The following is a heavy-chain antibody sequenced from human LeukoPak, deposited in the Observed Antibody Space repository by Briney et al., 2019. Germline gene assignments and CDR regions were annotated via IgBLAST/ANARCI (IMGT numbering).Heavy chain of an antibody. CDR3: ARENQLGNAFDI. Sequence: ASVKVSCKASGYTFTRYYIHWVRQAPGQGLEWMGWINPNSGGTNYAQRPQGRVTMTRDTSINTAYMEVSRLRSDDTAVYYCARENQLGNAFDIWGQGTMVTVSS. D-gene: IGHD7-27*01. V-gene: IGHV1-2*02. CDR2: INPNSGGT. CDR1: GYTFTRYY. J-gene: IGHJ3*02.